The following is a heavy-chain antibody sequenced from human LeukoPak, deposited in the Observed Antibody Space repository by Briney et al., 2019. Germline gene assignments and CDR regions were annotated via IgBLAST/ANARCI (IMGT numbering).Heavy chain of an antibody. CDR3: AKDPAWMKTYYFDY. CDR2: ISGSGGST. D-gene: IGHD1-1*01. V-gene: IGHV3-23*01. CDR1: GFTFSSYA. Sequence: GGSLRLSCAASGFTFSSYAMSWVRQAPGKGLEWVSGISGSGGSTDYADSVKGRFTISRDKSKNTLYLQMNSLRAEDTAVYYFAKDPAWMKTYYFDYWGREPLVPVSS. J-gene: IGHJ4*02.